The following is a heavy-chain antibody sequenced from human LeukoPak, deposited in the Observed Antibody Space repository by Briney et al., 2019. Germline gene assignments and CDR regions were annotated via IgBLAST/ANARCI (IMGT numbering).Heavy chain of an antibody. Sequence: TPSETLSLTCTVSGGSISSYYWSWIRQPPGKGLEWIGYIYYSGSTNYNPSLKSRVTISVDTSKNQFSLKLSSVTAADTAVYYCARRGYSYGRPFDPRGQGTLVTVSS. J-gene: IGHJ5*02. CDR1: GGSISSYY. CDR2: IYYSGST. D-gene: IGHD5-18*01. CDR3: ARRGYSYGRPFDP. V-gene: IGHV4-59*08.